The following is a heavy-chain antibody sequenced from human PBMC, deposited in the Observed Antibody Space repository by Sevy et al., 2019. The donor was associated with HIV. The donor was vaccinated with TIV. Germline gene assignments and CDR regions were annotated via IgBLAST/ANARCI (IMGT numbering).Heavy chain of an antibody. CDR1: GGSISSYY. J-gene: IGHJ6*02. D-gene: IGHD2-21*02. CDR3: AKDVRAYCGGDCYYYYYGMDV. Sequence: SETLSLTCTVSGGSISSYYWSWIRQPPGKGLEWIGYIYYSGSTNYNPSLKSRVTISVDTSKNQFSLKLTSVTAADTAEYYCAKDVRAYCGGDCYYYYYGMDVWGQGTTVTVSS. V-gene: IGHV4-59*01. CDR2: IYYSGST.